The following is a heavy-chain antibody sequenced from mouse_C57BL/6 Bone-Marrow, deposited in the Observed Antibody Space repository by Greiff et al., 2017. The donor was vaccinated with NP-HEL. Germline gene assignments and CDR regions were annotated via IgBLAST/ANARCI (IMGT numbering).Heavy chain of an antibody. D-gene: IGHD1-1*01. Sequence: QVQLQQPGAELVKPGASVKMSCKASGYTFTSYWITWVKQRPGQGLEWIGDIYPGSGSTNYNEKFKSKATLTVDTSSSTAYMQLISLTSEDSAVYYCARNHGSSYYYAMDYWGQGTSVTVSS. V-gene: IGHV1-55*01. CDR3: ARNHGSSYYYAMDY. J-gene: IGHJ4*01. CDR2: IYPGSGST. CDR1: GYTFTSYW.